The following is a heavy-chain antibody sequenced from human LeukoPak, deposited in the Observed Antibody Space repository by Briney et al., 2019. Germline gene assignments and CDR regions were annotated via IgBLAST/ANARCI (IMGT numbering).Heavy chain of an antibody. CDR1: GFTFSSYS. J-gene: IGHJ4*02. Sequence: PGGSLRLSCAASGFTFSSYSMNWVRQAPGKGLEWVSSISSSSSYIYYADSMKGRFTISRDNAKNSLYLQMDSLRAEDTAVYYCARGSTYMVRGVMSHWGQGTLVTVSS. CDR2: ISSSSSYI. CDR3: ARGSTYMVRGVMSH. V-gene: IGHV3-21*01. D-gene: IGHD3-10*01.